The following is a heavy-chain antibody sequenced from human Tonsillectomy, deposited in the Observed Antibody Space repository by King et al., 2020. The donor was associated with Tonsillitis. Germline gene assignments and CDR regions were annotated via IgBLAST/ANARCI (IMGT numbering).Heavy chain of an antibody. Sequence: QVQLVESGGGVVQPGRSLRLSCAASGFTFSSYGMHWVRQAPGKGLEWVAVILYDGSNKYYADSVKGRFTISRDNSKNTLYLQMNSLRAEDTAVYYCAKDHSSSYLDYWGQGTLVTVSS. V-gene: IGHV3-30*18. CDR2: ILYDGSNK. D-gene: IGHD6-13*01. J-gene: IGHJ4*02. CDR3: AKDHSSSYLDY. CDR1: GFTFSSYG.